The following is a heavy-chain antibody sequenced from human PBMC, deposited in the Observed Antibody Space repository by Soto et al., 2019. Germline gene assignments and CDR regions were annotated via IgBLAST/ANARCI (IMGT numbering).Heavy chain of an antibody. CDR1: GYTFTSYA. Sequence: ASVKVSCKASGYTFTSYAMHWVRQAPGQRLEWMGWINAGNGNTKYSQKFQGRVTITRDTSASTAYMELSSLRSEDTAVYYCARVRDCSGGSCYYWTPFDYWGQGTLVTVSS. CDR2: INAGNGNT. D-gene: IGHD2-15*01. CDR3: ARVRDCSGGSCYYWTPFDY. V-gene: IGHV1-3*01. J-gene: IGHJ4*02.